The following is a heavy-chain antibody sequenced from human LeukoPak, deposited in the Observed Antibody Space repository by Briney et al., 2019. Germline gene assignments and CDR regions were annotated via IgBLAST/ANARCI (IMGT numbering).Heavy chain of an antibody. J-gene: IGHJ4*02. CDR2: INPSGGST. V-gene: IGHV1-46*01. Sequence: ASVKVSCKASGYTFTSYYMHWVRQAPGQGLEWMGIINPSGGSTSYAQKFQGRVTMTRDTSTSTVYMELSSLRSEDTAVYYCARDRGRANYYGSGYYFDYWGQGTLVTVSS. D-gene: IGHD3-10*01. CDR1: GYTFTSYY. CDR3: ARDRGRANYYGSGYYFDY.